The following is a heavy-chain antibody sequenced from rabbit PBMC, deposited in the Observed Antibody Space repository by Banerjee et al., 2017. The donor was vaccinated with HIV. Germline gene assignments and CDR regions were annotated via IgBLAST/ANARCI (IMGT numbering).Heavy chain of an antibody. Sequence: QSLEESGGDLVKPGASLTLTCTASGLDFSSSYWICWVRQAPGKGLEWIGCIYAGSSGSTYYASWAKGRFTISKTSSTTVTLQMTSLTAADTATYFCARDDAGYAGYGYAVNLWGPGTLVTVS. CDR3: ARDDAGYAGYGYAVNL. J-gene: IGHJ4*01. V-gene: IGHV1S40*01. CDR1: GLDFSSSYW. D-gene: IGHD6-1*01. CDR2: IYAGSSGST.